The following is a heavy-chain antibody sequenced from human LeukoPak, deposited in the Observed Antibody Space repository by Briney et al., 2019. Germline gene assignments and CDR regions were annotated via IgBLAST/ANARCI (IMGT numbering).Heavy chain of an antibody. V-gene: IGHV4-59*08. J-gene: IGHJ3*02. CDR3: ARADYYDSSGYDI. D-gene: IGHD3-22*01. CDR1: GGSISSYY. Sequence: SETLSLTCTVSGGSISSYYWSWIRQPPGKGLEWIGYIYYSGSTNYNPSLKSRVTISVDTSKNQFSLKLSSVTAADTAVYYCARADYYDSSGYDIWGQGTMVTVSS. CDR2: IYYSGST.